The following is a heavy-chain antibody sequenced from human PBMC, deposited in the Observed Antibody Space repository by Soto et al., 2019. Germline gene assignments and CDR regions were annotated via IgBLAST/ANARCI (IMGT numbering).Heavy chain of an antibody. V-gene: IGHV4-28*03. J-gene: IGHJ6*02. CDR1: GYCISSSNW. D-gene: IGHD2-21*02. CDR2: IYYSGTT. Sequence: SETLSLTCAVSGYCISSSNWWGWIRQPPGKGLEWIGYIYYSGTTYYNPSLKSRVTMSVDTSKNQFSLKLNSVTAADTAVYYCARDLWGYCGTDCYPLDVWGQGTTVT. CDR3: ARDLWGYCGTDCYPLDV.